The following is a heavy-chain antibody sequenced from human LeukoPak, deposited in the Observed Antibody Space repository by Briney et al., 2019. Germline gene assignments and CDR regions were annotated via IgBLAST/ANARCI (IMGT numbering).Heavy chain of an antibody. Sequence: GGSLRLSCAASGFTFSSYAMSWVRQAPGKGLEWVSAISGTGGSTYYADSVKGRFTISRDNSKNTLYLQMNSLRAEDTAVYYCAKNYYDSSGYWAFDYWGQGTLVTVSS. D-gene: IGHD3-22*01. J-gene: IGHJ4*02. V-gene: IGHV3-23*01. CDR1: GFTFSSYA. CDR2: ISGTGGST. CDR3: AKNYYDSSGYWAFDY.